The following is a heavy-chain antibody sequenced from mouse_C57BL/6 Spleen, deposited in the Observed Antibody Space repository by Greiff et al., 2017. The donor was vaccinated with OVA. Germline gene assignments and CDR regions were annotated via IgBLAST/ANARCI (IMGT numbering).Heavy chain of an antibody. J-gene: IGHJ2*01. V-gene: IGHV1-26*01. CDR3: ARYGYYGSSDY. Sequence: EVKLVESGPELVKPGASVKISCKASGYTFTDYYMNWVKQSHGKSLEWIGDINPNNGGTSYNQKFKGKATLTVDKSSSTAYMELRSLTSEDSAVYYCARYGYYGSSDYWGQGTTLTVSS. CDR1: GYTFTDYY. CDR2: INPNNGGT. D-gene: IGHD1-1*01.